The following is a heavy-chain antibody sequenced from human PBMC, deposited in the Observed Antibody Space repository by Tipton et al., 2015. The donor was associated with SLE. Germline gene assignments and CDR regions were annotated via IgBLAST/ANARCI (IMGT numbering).Heavy chain of an antibody. CDR1: GGSISSHY. D-gene: IGHD3-22*01. V-gene: IGHV4-59*11. J-gene: IGHJ4*02. CDR2: IYYSGST. Sequence: TLSLTCTVSGGSISSHYWSWIRQPPGKGLEWIGYIYYSGSTNYNPSLKSRVTISVDTSKNQFSPKLSSVTAADTAVYYCARTRGYYDSSGYEGYFDYWGQGTLVTVSS. CDR3: ARTRGYYDSSGYEGYFDY.